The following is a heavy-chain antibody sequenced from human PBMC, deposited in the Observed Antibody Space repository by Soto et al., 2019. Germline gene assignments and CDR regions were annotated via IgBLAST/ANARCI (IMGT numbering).Heavy chain of an antibody. CDR2: TYYSGAT. J-gene: IGHJ4*02. CDR3: ARQGYSSSSNIGY. CDR1: GGYISGGRYY. V-gene: IGHV4-31*03. D-gene: IGHD6-6*01. Sequence: SEILSLTCTVSGGYISGGRYYWIWIRQRPGEGLEWLGYTYYSGATYYNPSLKSRVAISVDTSKDQFTLKVDSGTAADTAVYFCARQGYSSSSNIGYWGQGTLVTVSS.